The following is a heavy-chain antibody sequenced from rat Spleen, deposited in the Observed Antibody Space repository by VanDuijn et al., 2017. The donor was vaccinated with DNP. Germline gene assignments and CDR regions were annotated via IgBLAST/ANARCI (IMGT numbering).Heavy chain of an antibody. D-gene: IGHD1-2*01. CDR1: GFTFSDYG. J-gene: IGHJ4*01. V-gene: IGHV5-20*01. CDR3: ATRGYSTPYAMDA. CDR2: ISYDGYSA. Sequence: EVQLVESGGGLVQPGRSMKLSCAASGFTFSDYGMAWVLQAPTEGLEWIASISYDGYSAYYRDSVKGRFSISRDNAKSTLYLQMDSLRSEDTATYYCATRGYSTPYAMDAWGQGTSVTVSS.